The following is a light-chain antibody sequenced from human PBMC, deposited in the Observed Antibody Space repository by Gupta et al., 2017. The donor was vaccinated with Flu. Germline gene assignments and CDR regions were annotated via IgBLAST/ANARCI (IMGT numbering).Light chain of an antibody. V-gene: IGLV1-44*01. J-gene: IGLJ7*01. CDR1: SSNIGRSP. CDR2: TNN. CDR3: TSWDDNLSGPG. Sequence: RVIISCSGSSSNIGRSPVHSYQVLPGAAPRLLIFTNNQRPSGVPDRFSGSKSGTSASLAISGLQSEDEGDYYCTSWDDNLSGPGFGGGTHLTVL.